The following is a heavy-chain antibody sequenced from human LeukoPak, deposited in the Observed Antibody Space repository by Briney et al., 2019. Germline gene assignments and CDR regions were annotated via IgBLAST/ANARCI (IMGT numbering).Heavy chain of an antibody. J-gene: IGHJ4*02. D-gene: IGHD1-14*01. V-gene: IGHV3-48*04. Sequence: GGSLRLSCVVSGFTFDSYSMNWVRQAPGKGLEWISYISNSGSPIYYADSVKGRFTISRDNAKNSLYLQMNSLRVEDTAVYYCASGNHFDYWGQGTLVTVSS. CDR1: GFTFDSYS. CDR2: ISNSGSPI. CDR3: ASGNHFDY.